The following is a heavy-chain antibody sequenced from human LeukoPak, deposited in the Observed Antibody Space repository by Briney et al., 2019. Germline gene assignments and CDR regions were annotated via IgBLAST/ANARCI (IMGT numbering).Heavy chain of an antibody. Sequence: GASVKVSCKASGYTFTSYYMHWVRQAPGQGLEWMGIINPSGGSTSYAQKFQGRVTMIRDTSTSTVYMELSSLRSEDTAVYYCARNNWDDAFDIWGQGTMVTVSS. D-gene: IGHD1-20*01. CDR1: GYTFTSYY. V-gene: IGHV1-46*01. CDR3: ARNNWDDAFDI. J-gene: IGHJ3*02. CDR2: INPSGGST.